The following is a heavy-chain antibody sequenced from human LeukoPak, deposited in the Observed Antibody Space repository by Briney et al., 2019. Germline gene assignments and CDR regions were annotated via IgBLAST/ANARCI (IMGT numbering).Heavy chain of an antibody. D-gene: IGHD2-2*01. J-gene: IGHJ3*02. V-gene: IGHV3-53*01. CDR1: GFTVSNNY. Sequence: PGGSLRLSCAASGFTVSNNYMSWVRQAPGKGLEWVSVIYSGGSTYYADSVKGRFTISRDNSKNTLYLQMNSLRAEDTAVYYCAREGYCSSTSCYGFDIWGQGTMVTVSS. CDR2: IYSGGST. CDR3: AREGYCSSTSCYGFDI.